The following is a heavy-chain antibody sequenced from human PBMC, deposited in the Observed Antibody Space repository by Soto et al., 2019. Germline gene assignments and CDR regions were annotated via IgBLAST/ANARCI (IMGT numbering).Heavy chain of an antibody. CDR2: ISYDGSNK. D-gene: IGHD3-10*01. CDR3: ARDLSGSGD. V-gene: IGHV3-30-3*01. CDR1: GFAFSSYA. J-gene: IGHJ4*02. Sequence: QVLLVESGGGVVQPGRSLRLSCAASGFAFSSYAMHWVRQAPGKGLEWVAVISYDGSNKYYAGSVKGRFTISIDNSQNTLYLPINSLRAEDTAVHYCARDLSGSGDWRQGTLVTVSS.